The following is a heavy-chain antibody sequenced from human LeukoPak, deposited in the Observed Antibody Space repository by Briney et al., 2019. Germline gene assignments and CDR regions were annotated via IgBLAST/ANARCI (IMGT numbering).Heavy chain of an antibody. CDR3: ARDFDYGDYIDF. Sequence: GGSPRLSCVASGSTFSTYTFNWVRQAPGKGLEWLSYISSGGLTIFYADSVKGRFTISRDNTKNAIYLDMTNLRAEDTAVYYCARDFDYGDYIDFWGQGTLVAVSS. V-gene: IGHV3-48*04. CDR2: ISSGGLTI. D-gene: IGHD4/OR15-4a*01. J-gene: IGHJ4*02. CDR1: GSTFSTYT.